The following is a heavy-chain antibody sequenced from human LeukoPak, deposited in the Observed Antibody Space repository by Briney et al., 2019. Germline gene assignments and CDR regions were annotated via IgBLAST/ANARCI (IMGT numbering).Heavy chain of an antibody. V-gene: IGHV7-4-1*02. CDR2: INTNTGNP. J-gene: IGHJ5*02. D-gene: IGHD4-17*01. CDR3: AXXXEVEGDYAIWFDP. CDR1: GYIFTSFG. Sequence: ASVKVSCKASGYIFTSFGISWVRQAPGQGLEWMGWINTNTGNPTYAQGFTGRFVFSLDTSVSTAYLQISSLKAEDTAVYYCAXXXEVEGDYAIWFDPWGQGTLVTVSS.